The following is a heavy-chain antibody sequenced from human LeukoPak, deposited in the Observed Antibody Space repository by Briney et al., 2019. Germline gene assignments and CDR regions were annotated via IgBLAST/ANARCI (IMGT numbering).Heavy chain of an antibody. CDR2: INSDGGGA. V-gene: IGHV3-74*01. CDR1: GITIGNNW. J-gene: IGHJ6*04. CDR3: AREEPAGYGMDV. Sequence: GGSLRLSCAASGITIGNNWIHWVRQGPGKGLVWISRINSDGGGAIYADSVKGRFTISRDNAKNSLYLQMNSLRAEDTAVYYCAREEPAGYGMDVWGKGTTVTVSS. D-gene: IGHD6-25*01.